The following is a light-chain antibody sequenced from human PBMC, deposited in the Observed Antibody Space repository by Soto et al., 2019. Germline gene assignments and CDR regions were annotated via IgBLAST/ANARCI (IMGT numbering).Light chain of an antibody. CDR1: SSDVADYNY. CDR3: SSYAGSNNWV. Sequence: QSVLTQPPSASGSPGQSVTISCTGTSSDVADYNYVSWYHQYPGKAPKLMIYEVSKRPSGVPDRFSGSKSGNTASLTVSGLQAEDEADYYCSSYAGSNNWVFGGGTKLTVL. CDR2: EVS. V-gene: IGLV2-8*01. J-gene: IGLJ3*02.